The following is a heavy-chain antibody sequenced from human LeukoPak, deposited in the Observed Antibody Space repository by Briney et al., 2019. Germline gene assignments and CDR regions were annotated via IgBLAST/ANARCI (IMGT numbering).Heavy chain of an antibody. CDR2: INPNSGGT. V-gene: IGHV1-2*02. CDR3: ARDRGYCSSTSCPPRKNWFDP. J-gene: IGHJ5*02. CDR1: GYTFTGYY. Sequence: ASVKVSCKASGYTFTGYYMHWVRQAPGQGLEWMGWINPNSGGTNYAQKFQGRVTMTRDTSISTAYMELSRLSSDDTAVYYCARDRGYCSSTSCPPRKNWFDPWGQGTLVTVSS. D-gene: IGHD2-2*01.